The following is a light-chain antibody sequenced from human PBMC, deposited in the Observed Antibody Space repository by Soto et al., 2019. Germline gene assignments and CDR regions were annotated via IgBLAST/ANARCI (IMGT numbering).Light chain of an antibody. CDR2: AAS. V-gene: IGKV1-39*01. CDR3: QQSYSTPQWT. J-gene: IGKJ1*01. Sequence: DIQMTQSRAYLSASVGDRVIFTCRASQSISSYLNWYQQKPGKAPKLLIHAASSLQSGVPSRFSGSGSGTDFPLTISSLQPEDFATYYCQQSYSTPQWTFGQGTKVEIK. CDR1: QSISSY.